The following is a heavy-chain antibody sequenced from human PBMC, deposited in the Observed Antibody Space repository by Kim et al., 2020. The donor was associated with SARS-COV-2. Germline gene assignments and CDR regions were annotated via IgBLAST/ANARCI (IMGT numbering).Heavy chain of an antibody. CDR2: IKSKTDGGTT. D-gene: IGHD3-10*01. V-gene: IGHV3-15*01. J-gene: IGHJ2*01. CDR3: TRRIPTLNWYFDL. Sequence: GGSLRLSCAASGFTFSNAWMSWVRQAPGKGLEWVGRIKSKTDGGTTDYAAPVKGRFTISRAESKHTLYLQMNSLKTEDTAVYYCTRRIPTLNWYFDLWGRGTLVTVSS. CDR1: GFTFSNAW.